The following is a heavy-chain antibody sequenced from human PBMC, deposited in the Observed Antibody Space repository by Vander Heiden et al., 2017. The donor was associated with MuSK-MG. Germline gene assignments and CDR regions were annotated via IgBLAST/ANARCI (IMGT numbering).Heavy chain of an antibody. V-gene: IGHV3-23*01. CDR3: AKGRGSGGDPYFDF. CDR1: GFTFINHT. CDR2: ITGSGDTT. J-gene: IGHJ4*02. D-gene: IGHD2-15*01. Sequence: EVQLLESGGGLVQPGGSLRLSCVASGFTFINHTMNWVRQAPGKGLEWVSSITGSGDTTYYADSVKGRFTISRDNSKDTLFLQVNSLRADDAAVYYCAKGRGSGGDPYFDFWGQGALVTVSS.